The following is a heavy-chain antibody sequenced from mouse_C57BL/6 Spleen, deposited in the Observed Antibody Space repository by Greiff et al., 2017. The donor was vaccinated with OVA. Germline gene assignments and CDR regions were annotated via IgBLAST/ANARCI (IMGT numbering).Heavy chain of an antibody. CDR2: IYPGSGST. J-gene: IGHJ3*01. CDR1: GYTFTSYW. V-gene: IGHV1-55*01. Sequence: QVQLQQPGAELVKPGASVKLSCKASGYTFTSYWITWVKQRPGQGLEWIGDIYPGSGSTNYNEKFKSKATLTVDTSSSTAYMQLSSLTSEDSAVYDCARRYSNSAWFAYWGQGTLVTVSA. D-gene: IGHD2-5*01. CDR3: ARRYSNSAWFAY.